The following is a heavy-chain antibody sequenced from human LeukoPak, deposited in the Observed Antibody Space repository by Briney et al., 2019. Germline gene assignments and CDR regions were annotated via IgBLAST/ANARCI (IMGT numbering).Heavy chain of an antibody. CDR2: ISGSGSTT. V-gene: IGHV3-23*01. Sequence: GGSLRLSCAASGFTFASYTITWVRQAPGKGLEWVSSISGSGSTTYYAESVKGRFTISRDNTKNTLSLQMNSLRSDDTAVYYCAKARYCSGGVCYCDYWGQGTLVTVSS. D-gene: IGHD2-8*02. CDR1: GFTFASYT. CDR3: AKARYCSGGVCYCDY. J-gene: IGHJ4*02.